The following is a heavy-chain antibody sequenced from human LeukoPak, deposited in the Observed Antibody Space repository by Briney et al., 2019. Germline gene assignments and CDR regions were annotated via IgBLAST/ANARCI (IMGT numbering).Heavy chain of an antibody. CDR1: GFTFSSYE. CDR3: AKDRGPRFLYMAV. Sequence: GGSLRLSCAASGFTFSSYEMNWVRQAPGKGLEWVSYISSSGSTIYYADSVKGRFTISRDNAKNSLYLQMNTLRAEDTALYYCAKDRGPRFLYMAVWGKGTTVTVSS. D-gene: IGHD3-10*01. J-gene: IGHJ6*03. V-gene: IGHV3-48*03. CDR2: ISSSGSTI.